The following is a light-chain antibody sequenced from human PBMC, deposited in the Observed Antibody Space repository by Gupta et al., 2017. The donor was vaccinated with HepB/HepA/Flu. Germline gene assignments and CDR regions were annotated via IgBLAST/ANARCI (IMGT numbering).Light chain of an antibody. CDR3: QQDYSTPYT. CDR2: WAS. Sequence: DIVMTQSPDSLAMSLGERATINCKSSQSVLYSSNNKNYLAWYQQKPGQPPKLLIYWASTRESGVPDRFSSSGSGTDFTLTISSLQAEDVAVYYCQQDYSTPYTFGQGTKLEIK. CDR1: QSVLYSSNNKNY. V-gene: IGKV4-1*01. J-gene: IGKJ2*01.